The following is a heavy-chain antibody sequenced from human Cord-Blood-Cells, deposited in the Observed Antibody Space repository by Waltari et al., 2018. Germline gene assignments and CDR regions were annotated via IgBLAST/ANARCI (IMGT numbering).Heavy chain of an antibody. CDR3: AGDYRNSSVSYFYGRDV. Sequence: QVQLVQSGAEVKKPGASVKVSCKASGYTFTGYYMHWVRQAPGQGLEWIGWLNTNHGGTNRELRCQGWVTSTRDTSRRTAYMELSRLRSEGTAVYYCAGDYRNSSVSYFYGRDVGGQGTTVTVSS. D-gene: IGHD3-10*01. V-gene: IGHV1-2*04. CDR2: LNTNHGGT. J-gene: IGHJ6*02. CDR1: GYTFTGYY.